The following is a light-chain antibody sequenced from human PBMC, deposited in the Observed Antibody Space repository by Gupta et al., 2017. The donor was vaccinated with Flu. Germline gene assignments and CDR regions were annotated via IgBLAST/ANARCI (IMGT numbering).Light chain of an antibody. J-gene: IGKJ4*01. CDR1: QSVGSNY. CDR2: GAS. Sequence: GTLSLSPGERATLSCKASQSVGSNYLAWYQQKPGQAPRLLIYGASSRATGIPDRFSGSGSGTDFSLTISRLEPEDSALYYCQQYGSSPLTFGGGTKVEIK. V-gene: IGKV3-20*01. CDR3: QQYGSSPLT.